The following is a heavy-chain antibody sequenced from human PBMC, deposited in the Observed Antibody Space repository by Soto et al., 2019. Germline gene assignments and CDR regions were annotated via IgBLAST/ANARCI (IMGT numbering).Heavy chain of an antibody. CDR2: IYHSGST. V-gene: IGHV4-4*02. D-gene: IGHD6-6*01. CDR3: ARGYSSSPHNYYYGMDV. J-gene: IGHJ6*02. CDR1: GGSISSSNW. Sequence: SETLSLTCAVSGGSISSSNWWSWVRQPPGKGLEWIGEIYHSGSTNYNPSLKSRVTISVDKSKNQFSLKLSSMTAADTAAYYCARGYSSSPHNYYYGMDVWGQGTTVTVSS.